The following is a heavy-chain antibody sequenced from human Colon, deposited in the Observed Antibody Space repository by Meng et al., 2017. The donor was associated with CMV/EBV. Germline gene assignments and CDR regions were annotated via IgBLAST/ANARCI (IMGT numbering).Heavy chain of an antibody. J-gene: IGHJ4*02. Sequence: VNLGAFGGGLVKPGGSLILSCVASGFNFNDSYMYWFRLAPGKGLEWISYITSDTPYRLYSESVQGRFTISRDNAKNSLFLQMNSLRAEDTAVYYCAPYATSWSFEHWGQGTLVTVSS. CDR2: ITSDTPYR. V-gene: IGHV3-11*05. CDR1: GFNFNDSY. D-gene: IGHD2-2*01. CDR3: APYATSWSFEH.